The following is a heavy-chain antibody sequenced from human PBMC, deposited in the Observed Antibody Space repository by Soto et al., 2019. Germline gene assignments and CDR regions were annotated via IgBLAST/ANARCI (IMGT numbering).Heavy chain of an antibody. CDR3: ARDLATMPGRYESRPTDYGMDV. Sequence: GASVKVSCKASGYTLSSHHMHWVRQAPGQGLEWMGMINPSGGVTMYAQKFQGRVTMTRDTSTSTIYMELSSLRSEDTAVYYCARDLATMPGRYESRPTDYGMDVWGQGTTVTVSS. V-gene: IGHV1-46*01. CDR1: GYTLSSHH. J-gene: IGHJ6*02. D-gene: IGHD3-22*01. CDR2: INPSGGVT.